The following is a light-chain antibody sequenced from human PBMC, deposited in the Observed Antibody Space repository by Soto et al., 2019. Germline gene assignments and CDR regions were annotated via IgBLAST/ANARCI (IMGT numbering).Light chain of an antibody. V-gene: IGLV2-14*01. Sequence: QSALTQPASVSGSPGQWITISCTGSSSDFGAYNFVSWYQHHPGRAPKLILYEVTTRPSGVSSRFSGSKSGNTASLTISGLQADDEATYYCSSYTSTNTPYVFGTGTKVTVL. CDR1: SSDFGAYNF. CDR2: EVT. J-gene: IGLJ1*01. CDR3: SSYTSTNTPYV.